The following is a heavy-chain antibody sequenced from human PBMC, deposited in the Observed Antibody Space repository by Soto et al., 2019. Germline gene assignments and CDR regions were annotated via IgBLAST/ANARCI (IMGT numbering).Heavy chain of an antibody. V-gene: IGHV1-8*01. D-gene: IGHD6-13*01. CDR1: GYTFTSYD. CDR3: ARGVAAADGMDV. J-gene: IGHJ6*02. Sequence: AAVKVSCKASGYTFTSYDINWVRQATGQGLEWMGWMNPNSGNTGYAQKFQGRVTMTRNTSISTACMELSSLRSEDTAVYYCARGVAAADGMDVWGQGTTVTVSS. CDR2: MNPNSGNT.